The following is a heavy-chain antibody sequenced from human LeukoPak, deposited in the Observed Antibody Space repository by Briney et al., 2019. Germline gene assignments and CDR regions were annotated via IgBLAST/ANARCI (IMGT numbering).Heavy chain of an antibody. J-gene: IGHJ4*02. Sequence: ASVKVSCKASGYTFTNYYITWVRQAPGQGLEWMGWVNPNSGGTNYAQKFQDRVTMTRDTSISTDYMELSRLRSDDTAVYYCARDPAGGAAEFDYWGQGTLVTVSS. CDR2: VNPNSGGT. CDR3: ARDPAGGAAEFDY. CDR1: GYTFTNYY. V-gene: IGHV1-2*02. D-gene: IGHD6-13*01.